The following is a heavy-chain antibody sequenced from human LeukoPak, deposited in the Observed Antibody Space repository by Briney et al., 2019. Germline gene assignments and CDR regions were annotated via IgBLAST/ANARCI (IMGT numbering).Heavy chain of an antibody. CDR3: ANLSRGWPGGVFDI. J-gene: IGHJ3*02. CDR1: GGSISDYY. CDR2: IFYSGTT. D-gene: IGHD6-19*01. V-gene: IGHV4-59*08. Sequence: PSETLSLTCTVSGGSISDYYSSWIRQPPGKGLEWIGYIFYSGTTNYNPSLKSRVTISVDTSKNQFSLRLSSVTAADTAVYYCANLSRGWPGGVFDIWGQGTMVTVSS.